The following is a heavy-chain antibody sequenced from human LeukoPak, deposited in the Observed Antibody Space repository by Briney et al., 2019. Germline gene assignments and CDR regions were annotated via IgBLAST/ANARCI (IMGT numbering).Heavy chain of an antibody. CDR3: AREEAGSSSPPFDY. J-gene: IGHJ4*02. CDR1: GYTFTSYG. V-gene: IGHV1-18*01. Sequence: ASVKVSCKASGYTFTSYGISWVRQAPGQGLEWMGWISAYNGNTNYAQKLQGRVTMTTDTSTSTAYMELRSLRSDDTAVYYCAREEAGSSSPPFDYWGQGTLVTVSS. D-gene: IGHD6-6*01. CDR2: ISAYNGNT.